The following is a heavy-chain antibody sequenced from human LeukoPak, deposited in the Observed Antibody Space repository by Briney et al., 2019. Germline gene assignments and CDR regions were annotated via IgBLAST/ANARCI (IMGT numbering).Heavy chain of an antibody. CDR3: ARRGGYDPGAFDI. CDR1: GYSFSSYW. D-gene: IGHD5-12*01. CDR2: THPSDSYI. J-gene: IGHJ3*02. Sequence: GGSLRLSCKGSGYSFSSYWISWARQMPGKGLEWMGRTHPSDSYINYSPSFQGHVTISADKSISTAYLQWSSLKATDTAMYYCARRGGYDPGAFDIWGQGTMVTVSS. V-gene: IGHV5-10-1*01.